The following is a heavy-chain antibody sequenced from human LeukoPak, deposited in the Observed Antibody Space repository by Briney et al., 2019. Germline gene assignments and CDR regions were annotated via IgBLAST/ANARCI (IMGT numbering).Heavy chain of an antibody. D-gene: IGHD2/OR15-2a*01. J-gene: IGHJ4*02. CDR2: ISDAGLT. CDR1: GFRFTNYA. CDR3: AKNSRLSWGFSDY. Sequence: GGSLRLSCAASGFRFTNYAMSWVRQAPGKGPEWVSGISDAGLTYYADSVKGRFTISRDNSKNTLYLQMNSLRAEDTALYYCAKNSRLSWGFSDYWGQGILVTVSS. V-gene: IGHV3-23*01.